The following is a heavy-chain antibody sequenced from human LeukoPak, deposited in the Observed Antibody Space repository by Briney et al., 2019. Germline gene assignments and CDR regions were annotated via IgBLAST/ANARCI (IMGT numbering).Heavy chain of an antibody. D-gene: IGHD4-23*01. CDR3: VRLPHGGCHSSRAFSI. J-gene: IGHJ3*02. Sequence: PGGSLRLSCAASGFTFTNNAMSWVRQAPGKGLEWVSGISGNGATTHDADSVKGRFFISRDNSKDTLYLQMNSLRAEDTAVYYCVRLPHGGCHSSRAFSIWGQGTMVTVSS. V-gene: IGHV3-23*01. CDR1: GFTFTNNA. CDR2: ISGNGATT.